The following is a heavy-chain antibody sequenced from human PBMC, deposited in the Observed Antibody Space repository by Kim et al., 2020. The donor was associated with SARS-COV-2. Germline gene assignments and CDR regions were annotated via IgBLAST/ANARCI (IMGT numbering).Heavy chain of an antibody. V-gene: IGHV1-46*01. Sequence: ASVKVSCKASGYTFTSYYMHWVRQAPGQGLEWMGIINPSGGSTSYAQKFQGRVTMTRDTSTSTVYMELSSLRSEDTAVYYCARDRGITIFGVVIGDGMDVWGQGTTVTVSS. D-gene: IGHD3-3*01. J-gene: IGHJ6*02. CDR1: GYTFTSYY. CDR2: INPSGGST. CDR3: ARDRGITIFGVVIGDGMDV.